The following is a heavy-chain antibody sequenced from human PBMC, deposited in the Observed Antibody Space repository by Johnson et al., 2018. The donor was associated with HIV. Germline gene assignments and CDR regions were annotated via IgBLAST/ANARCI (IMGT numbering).Heavy chain of an antibody. V-gene: IGHV3-20*04. CDR2: INWNGGST. J-gene: IGHJ3*02. CDR3: ARGKLPAALRRGDAFDI. CDR1: GFTFDDYD. Sequence: VQLVESGGGLVKPGGSLRLSCAASGFTFDDYDMSWVRQAPGKGLEWVSGINWNGGSTGYAASVKGRFTISRDTAKNSLYLQMNSLRAEDTALYYCARGKLPAALRRGDAFDIWGQGTMVTVSS. D-gene: IGHD2-2*01.